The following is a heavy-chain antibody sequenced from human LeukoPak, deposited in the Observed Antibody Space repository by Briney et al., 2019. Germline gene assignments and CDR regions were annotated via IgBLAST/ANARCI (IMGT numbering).Heavy chain of an antibody. CDR1: GDSVSSNSAA. V-gene: IGHV6-1*01. J-gene: IGHJ6*02. CDR3: ARGKWNHYGMDV. CDR2: TYYGPKWYN. D-gene: IGHD1-1*01. Sequence: QTLSLTCAISGDSVSSNSAAWNWIRQSPSRGLEWLGRTYYGPKWYNDYGVSVKSRITINADTSKNQFSLQLNSVTPEDTAVYYCARGKWNHYGMDVWGQGTTVTVSS.